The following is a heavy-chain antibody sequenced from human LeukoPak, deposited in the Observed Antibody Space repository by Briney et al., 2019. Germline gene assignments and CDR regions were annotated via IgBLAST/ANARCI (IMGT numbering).Heavy chain of an antibody. V-gene: IGHV1-69*13. CDR1: GGTFSSNA. J-gene: IGHJ6*02. D-gene: IGHD5-18*01. CDR2: IVPTFGIV. Sequence: ASVKVSCKASGGTFSSNAISWVRQAPGHGLEWMGGIVPTFGIVNYAQKFQGRVMVSADESTTTAYMELGSLRSEDTAVYYCARDLRDTDMASYALDVWGQGTTVTVSS. CDR3: ARDLRDTDMASYALDV.